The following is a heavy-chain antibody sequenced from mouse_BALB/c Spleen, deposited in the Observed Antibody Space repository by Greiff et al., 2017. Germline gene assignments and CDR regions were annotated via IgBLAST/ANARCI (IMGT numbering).Heavy chain of an antibody. Sequence: VQLQQSGAELVRSGASVKLSCTASGFNIKDYYMHWVKQRPEQGLEWIGWIDPENGDTEYAPKFQGKATMTADTSSNTAYLQLSSLTSEDTAVYYCNAGVLSWYFDVWGAGTTVTVSS. D-gene: IGHD1-1*01. J-gene: IGHJ1*01. CDR3: NAGVLSWYFDV. V-gene: IGHV14-4*02. CDR1: GFNIKDYY. CDR2: IDPENGDT.